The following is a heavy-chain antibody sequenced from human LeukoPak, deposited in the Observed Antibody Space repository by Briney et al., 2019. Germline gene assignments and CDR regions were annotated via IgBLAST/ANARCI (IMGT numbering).Heavy chain of an antibody. CDR1: GFTFSTSG. CDR2: IQYEGSDI. Sequence: GGSLRLSCAASGFTFSTSGMHWGREAPGKGVGWVAFIQYEGSDIFYADSVKGRFTISRDNSKSTLYLQMNSLRAEDTAVYYCAREVYVRGGFPTYYYYYMDVWGKGTTVTVSS. V-gene: IGHV3-30*19. CDR3: AREVYVRGGFPTYYYYYMDV. J-gene: IGHJ6*03. D-gene: IGHD3-10*02.